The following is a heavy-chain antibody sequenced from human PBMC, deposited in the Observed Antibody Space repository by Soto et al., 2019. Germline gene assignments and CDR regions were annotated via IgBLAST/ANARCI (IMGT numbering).Heavy chain of an antibody. V-gene: IGHV3-23*01. D-gene: IGHD6-19*01. CDR1: GFTFSSYA. Sequence: GGSLRLSCAASGFTFSSYAMSWVRQAPGKGLEWVSAISGSGGSTYYADSVKGRFTISRDNSKNTLYLQMNSLRAEDTAVYYCEKFGDSSGWYGYWGQGTLVTFSS. J-gene: IGHJ4*02. CDR3: EKFGDSSGWYGY. CDR2: ISGSGGST.